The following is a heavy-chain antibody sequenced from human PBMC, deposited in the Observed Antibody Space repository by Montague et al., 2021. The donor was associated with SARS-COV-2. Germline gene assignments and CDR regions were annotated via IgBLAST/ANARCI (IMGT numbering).Heavy chain of an antibody. D-gene: IGHD2-8*01. Sequence: SETLSLTSTVSGGSISGYYWSWIRQPPGKGLEWIGYINYSGSTKYNPXLESRVTVSVDRSKNQVSLKLSSVTAADTAVYYCARLLRSCTNGVCRTYYYYALDVWGQGTTVTVSS. CDR1: GGSISGYY. J-gene: IGHJ6*02. CDR3: ARLLRSCTNGVCRTYYYYALDV. CDR2: INYSGST. V-gene: IGHV4-59*01.